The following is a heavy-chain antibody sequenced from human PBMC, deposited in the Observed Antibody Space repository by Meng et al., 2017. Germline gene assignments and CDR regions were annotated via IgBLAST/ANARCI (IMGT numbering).Heavy chain of an antibody. Sequence: QGLSVESGGGLVKPGGSLRLSCAASGFTFSDYYMSWIRQAPGKGLEWVSYITSSGSTIYYTDSVKGRFTISRDNAKNSLYLQMNSLRAEDTAVYYCARPRYGDTRTGWFDPWGQGTLVTVSS. V-gene: IGHV3-11*01. CDR3: ARPRYGDTRTGWFDP. CDR1: GFTFSDYY. CDR2: ITSSGSTI. J-gene: IGHJ5*02. D-gene: IGHD4-17*01.